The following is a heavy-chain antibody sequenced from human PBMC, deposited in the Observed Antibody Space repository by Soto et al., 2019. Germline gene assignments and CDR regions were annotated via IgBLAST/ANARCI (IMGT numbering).Heavy chain of an antibody. CDR2: IWYDGTNR. CDR1: GFTFNNYG. CDR3: ARGQDSRQTTSGVRGYYYYGMDV. D-gene: IGHD3-10*01. V-gene: IGHV3-33*01. J-gene: IGHJ6*02. Sequence: QVQLVESGGGVVQPGRSLRLSCGASGFTFNNYGMHWVRQAPGKGLEWVAVIWYDGTNRYYGDFVKGRFTISRDNSKNTLYLQMNSLRAEDTAVYDGARGQDSRQTTSGVRGYYYYGMDVWGQGTTVTVSS.